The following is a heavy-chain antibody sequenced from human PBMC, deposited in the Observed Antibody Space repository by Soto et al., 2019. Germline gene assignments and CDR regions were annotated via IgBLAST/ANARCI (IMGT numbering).Heavy chain of an antibody. Sequence: QVQLQESGPGLVKPSETLSLICSVSGGSINTYYWSWMRQPPGKGLEWIGSIYYSGTTNYNPSLRSRVTISVDTSQNQFSLRLTSVTAADTAVYYCARLKGGRFHSGVYLVDSWGQGTLVTVSS. V-gene: IGHV4-59*01. CDR2: IYYSGTT. J-gene: IGHJ4*02. CDR1: GGSINTYY. D-gene: IGHD3-22*01. CDR3: ARLKGGRFHSGVYLVDS.